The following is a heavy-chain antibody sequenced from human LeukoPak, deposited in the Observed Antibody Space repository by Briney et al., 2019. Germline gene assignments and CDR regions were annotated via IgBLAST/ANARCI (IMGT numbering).Heavy chain of an antibody. Sequence: GGSLRLSCAASGFAFSSYVMTWVRQAPGKGLEWVSGISGSGGSTYDADSVKGRFTVSRDNSKSTLYLQLSSLRVEDTAVYYCAKVDGVRAAPGRGRVDSWGQGTLVTVSS. CDR2: ISGSGGST. V-gene: IGHV3-23*01. CDR3: AKVDGVRAAPGRGRVDS. J-gene: IGHJ4*02. CDR1: GFAFSSYV. D-gene: IGHD6-13*01.